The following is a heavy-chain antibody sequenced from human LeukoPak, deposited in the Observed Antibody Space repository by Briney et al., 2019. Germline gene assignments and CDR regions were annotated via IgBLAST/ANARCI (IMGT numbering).Heavy chain of an antibody. CDR3: ARVGYSFGSFDY. Sequence: PSETLSLTCSVSGASVKSDYWSWIRQSPGKGLEWIAIVYYSGSTNYNPSLKSRVTISLDTSKNQFSLTLSSVTAADTAVYYCARVGYSFGSFDYWGQGTLVTVSS. CDR1: GASVKSDY. D-gene: IGHD5-18*01. J-gene: IGHJ4*02. CDR2: VYYSGST. V-gene: IGHV4-59*02.